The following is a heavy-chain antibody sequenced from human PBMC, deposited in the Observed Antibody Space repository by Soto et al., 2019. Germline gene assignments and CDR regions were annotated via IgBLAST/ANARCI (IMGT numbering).Heavy chain of an antibody. CDR1: GGSISSYY. D-gene: IGHD3-22*01. Sequence: QVQLQESGPGLVKPSETLSLTCTVSGGSISSYYWSWIRQPPGKGLEWIGCIYYSGTTNYNPSLKSRVTISVDTSKNQCSLKLSSVTAADTAVYYCARSQSYDLLNYWGQGSLVTVSS. J-gene: IGHJ4*02. CDR3: ARSQSYDLLNY. V-gene: IGHV4-59*08. CDR2: IYYSGTT.